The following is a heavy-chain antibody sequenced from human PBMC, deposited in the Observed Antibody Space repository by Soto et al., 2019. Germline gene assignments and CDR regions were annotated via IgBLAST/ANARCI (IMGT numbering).Heavy chain of an antibody. D-gene: IGHD3-22*01. CDR1: GGTFSSYA. CDR3: ARANYYDSSGYYGYYYYGMDV. V-gene: IGHV1-69*12. J-gene: IGHJ6*02. CDR2: IIPIFGTA. Sequence: QVQLVQSGAEVKKPGSSVKVSCKASGGTFSSYAISWVRQAPGQGLEWMGGIIPIFGTANYAQKFQGRVTITADDSTSTAYMELSSLRSEDTAVYYCARANYYDSSGYYGYYYYGMDVWGQGTTVTVSS.